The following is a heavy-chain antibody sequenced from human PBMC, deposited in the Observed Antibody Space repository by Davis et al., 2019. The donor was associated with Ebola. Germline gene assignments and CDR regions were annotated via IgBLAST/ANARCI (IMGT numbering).Heavy chain of an antibody. Sequence: SETLSLTCTVSGGSVSSDTYYWSWIRQPPGKGLEWIGYISNSGSTNYNPSLKSRLAISVDTSKNQFSLKLSSVTAADTAVYYCARLNYDFWSGYLYYYYGMDVWGQGTTVTVSS. CDR2: ISNSGST. D-gene: IGHD3-3*01. V-gene: IGHV4-61*01. CDR3: ARLNYDFWSGYLYYYYGMDV. J-gene: IGHJ6*02. CDR1: GGSVSSDTYY.